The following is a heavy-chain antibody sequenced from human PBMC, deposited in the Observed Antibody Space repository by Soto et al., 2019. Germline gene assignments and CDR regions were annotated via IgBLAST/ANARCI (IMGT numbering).Heavy chain of an antibody. CDR1: GFIFSNYG. V-gene: IGHV3-30*03. J-gene: IGHJ4*02. Sequence: GGSLRLSCAASGFIFSNYGIHWVRQAPGKGLEWVAVISYDGSSKYYADSLKGRLTISRDNSKNTVSLQMNSLSVEDTAVYYCARTHCRGGSCYYDYRGQATLVTVSS. D-gene: IGHD2-15*01. CDR3: ARTHCRGGSCYYDY. CDR2: ISYDGSSK.